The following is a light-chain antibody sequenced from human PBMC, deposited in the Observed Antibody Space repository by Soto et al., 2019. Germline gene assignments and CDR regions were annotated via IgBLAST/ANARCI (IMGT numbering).Light chain of an antibody. CDR1: QSVSSSY. J-gene: IGKJ5*01. CDR3: QQYGSSPRIT. V-gene: IGKV3-20*01. CDR2: GTY. Sequence: IVLTQSPGTLSLSPGEIATLFCSASQSVSSSYLAWYKTKTGQAPRIRSYGTYSRANGIPDRFSGSGSWTDLTLTISRLETEDLAVYYCQQYGSSPRITLGQWKRLEIK.